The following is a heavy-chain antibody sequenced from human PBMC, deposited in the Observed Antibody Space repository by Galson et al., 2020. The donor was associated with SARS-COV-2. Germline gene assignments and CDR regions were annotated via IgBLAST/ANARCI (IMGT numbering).Heavy chain of an antibody. CDR2: IYYSGST. D-gene: IGHD1-1*01. J-gene: IGHJ5*02. Sequence: ASETLSLTCTVPGGSTSSSSYYCGWIRQPPGKGLEWIGSIYYSGSTYYNPSPKSRVTLSVDTSKNQFSLKLSSVAAADTAVDYCARDRPRTTEQTSWCGPWGQGTLVTVSS. CDR1: GGSTSSSSYY. V-gene: IGHV4-39*07. CDR3: ARDRPRTTEQTSWCGP.